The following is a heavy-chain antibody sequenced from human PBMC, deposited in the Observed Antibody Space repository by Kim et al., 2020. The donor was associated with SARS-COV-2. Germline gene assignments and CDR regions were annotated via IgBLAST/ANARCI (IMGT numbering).Heavy chain of an antibody. CDR1: GGSISSSSYY. V-gene: IGHV4-39*01. CDR3: ARRGIFGRSSYFDY. CDR2: IYYSGST. J-gene: IGHJ4*02. D-gene: IGHD6-6*01. Sequence: SETLSLTCTVSGGSISSSSYYWGWIRQPPGKGLEWIGSIYYSGSTYYNPSLKSRVTTSVDTSKNQCSLKLSSVTAADTAVHYCARRGIFGRSSYFDYWGQGTLVTVSS.